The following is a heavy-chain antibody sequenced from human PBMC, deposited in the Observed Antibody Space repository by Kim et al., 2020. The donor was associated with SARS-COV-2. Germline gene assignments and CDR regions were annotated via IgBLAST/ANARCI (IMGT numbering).Heavy chain of an antibody. CDR3: AKRFDGSYFDY. D-gene: IGHD3-10*01. J-gene: IGHJ4*02. V-gene: IGHV3-23*01. Sequence: TYDADSVKGRFTISRDKSKNMLYLQMNSLRAEDTAVYYCAKRFDGSYFDYWGQGTLVTVSS. CDR2: T.